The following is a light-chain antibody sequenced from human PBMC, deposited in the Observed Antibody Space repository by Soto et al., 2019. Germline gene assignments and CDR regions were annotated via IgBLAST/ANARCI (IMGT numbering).Light chain of an antibody. CDR1: QSISTY. CDR2: AAS. Sequence: DLQMTQSPSSLSASVGDRVTITCRASQSISTYLNWYQQKPGKAPKLLIYAASNLQSGVPSRFSGSGSGTDFSLTINSLQPDDSATYCCQQSYSTPGTFGQGTKVEIK. V-gene: IGKV1-39*01. J-gene: IGKJ1*01. CDR3: QQSYSTPGT.